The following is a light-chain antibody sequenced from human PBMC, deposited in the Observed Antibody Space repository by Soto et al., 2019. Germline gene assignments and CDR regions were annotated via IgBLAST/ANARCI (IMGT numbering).Light chain of an antibody. J-gene: IGLJ2*01. V-gene: IGLV2-8*01. Sequence: QSVLTQPPSASGSPGQSVTISCTGTSSDVGGYKYVSWYQQHPGKAPKLMIYGVSKRPSGVPDRFSGSKSGNTASLTVSGLQADDEADYYCSSYAGSNTYVVFGGGTQLTVL. CDR1: SSDVGGYKY. CDR3: SSYAGSNTYVV. CDR2: GVS.